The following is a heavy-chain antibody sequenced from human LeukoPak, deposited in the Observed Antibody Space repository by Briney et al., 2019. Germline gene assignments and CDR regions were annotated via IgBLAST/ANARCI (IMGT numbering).Heavy chain of an antibody. CDR3: ARSDYVWGSYRYAFDI. CDR2: IYHSGST. J-gene: IGHJ3*02. Sequence: PSETLSLTCTVSGGSINNYYWSWIRQPPGKGLEWIGYIYHSGSTNYNPSLKSRVTISVDTSKNQFSLKLSSVTAADTAVYYCARSDYVWGSYRYAFDIWGQGTMVTVSS. V-gene: IGHV4-59*12. CDR1: GGSINNYY. D-gene: IGHD3-16*02.